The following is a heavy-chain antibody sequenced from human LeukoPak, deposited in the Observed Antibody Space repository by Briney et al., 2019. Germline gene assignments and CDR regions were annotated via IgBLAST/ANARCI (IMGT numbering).Heavy chain of an antibody. V-gene: IGHV1-24*01. Sequence: GASVNVSCKVSGYTLTELSMHWVRQAPGKGLEWMGGFDPEDGETIYAQKFQGRVTMTEDTSTDTDYMELSSLRSEDTAVYYCATDTLYSLTRGAFDIWGQGTMVTVSS. CDR3: ATDTLYSLTRGAFDI. CDR1: GYTLTELS. D-gene: IGHD4-23*01. J-gene: IGHJ3*02. CDR2: FDPEDGET.